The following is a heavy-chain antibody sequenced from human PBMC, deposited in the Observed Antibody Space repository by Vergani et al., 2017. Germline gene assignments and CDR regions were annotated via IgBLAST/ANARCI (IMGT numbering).Heavy chain of an antibody. CDR3: VRRDFWVGPRTFDF. D-gene: IGHD3-3*01. CDR2: IDDKGKS. V-gene: IGHV4-34*01. J-gene: IGHJ3*01. CDR1: SAAFNSYQ. Sequence: VSSAAFNSYQWTWIRQSPGRGLEWIGEIDDKGKSICNPTLKSRVTISVDNSKRHFSLHVTSVTAADSAMYYCVRRDFWVGPRTFDFWGAGTPVTVSS.